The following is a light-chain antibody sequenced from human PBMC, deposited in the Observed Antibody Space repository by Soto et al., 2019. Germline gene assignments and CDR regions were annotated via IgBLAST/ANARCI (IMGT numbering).Light chain of an antibody. V-gene: IGKV3-20*01. J-gene: IGKJ4*01. CDR2: GAS. CDR1: QSVSSSY. Sequence: EIVLTQSPGTLSLSPGERAALSCRASQSVSSSYLAWYQQKPGQAPRLLIYGASSRATGIPDRFSGSGSGTDFTLTISRLETGDFAVYYCQQYSSSPFTFGGGTKVDIK. CDR3: QQYSSSPFT.